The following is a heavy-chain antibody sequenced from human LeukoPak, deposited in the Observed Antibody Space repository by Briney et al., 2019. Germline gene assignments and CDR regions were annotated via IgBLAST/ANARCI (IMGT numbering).Heavy chain of an antibody. J-gene: IGHJ5*02. CDR3: ARDPLPTYYYENWFDP. CDR1: GGTFSSYA. Sequence: SVKVSCKASGGTFSSYAISWVRQAPGQGLEWMGGIIPIFGTANYAQKFQGRVTITADESTSTAYMELSSLRSEDTAVYYCARDPLPTYYYENWFDPWGQGTLLAVSS. V-gene: IGHV1-69*01. D-gene: IGHD3-22*01. CDR2: IIPIFGTA.